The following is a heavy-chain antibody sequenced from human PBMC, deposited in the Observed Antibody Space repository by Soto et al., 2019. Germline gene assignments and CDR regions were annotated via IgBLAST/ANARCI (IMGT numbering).Heavy chain of an antibody. CDR2: ISGGGGTT. CDR3: VKVGCSVAGCQAKNYRGTTERHFDY. Sequence: EVQLLESGGGLVQQGGSLRLSCEVSGFTFTNYAMSWVRQAPGKGLEWVAAISGGGGTTDYADSVKARFSISRDNAKNTLFLEITSVRAEDPAVYFCVKVGCSVAGCQAKNYRGTTERHFDYWGQGTLVTASS. D-gene: IGHD1-1*01. CDR1: GFTFTNYA. J-gene: IGHJ4*02. V-gene: IGHV3-23*01.